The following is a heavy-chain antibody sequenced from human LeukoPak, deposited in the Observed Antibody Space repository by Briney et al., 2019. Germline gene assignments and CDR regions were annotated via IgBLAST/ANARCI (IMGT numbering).Heavy chain of an antibody. J-gene: IGHJ5*02. Sequence: PGGSLRLSCAASGFTFSSYEMHWVRHAPGKGLVWVSRINSDGSSTSYADSVKGRFTISRDNAKNTLYLQMNSLRVEDTAVYSCARSQLTTGFDPWGQGTLVTVSS. D-gene: IGHD4-11*01. CDR1: GFTFSSYE. CDR2: INSDGSST. CDR3: ARSQLTTGFDP. V-gene: IGHV3-74*01.